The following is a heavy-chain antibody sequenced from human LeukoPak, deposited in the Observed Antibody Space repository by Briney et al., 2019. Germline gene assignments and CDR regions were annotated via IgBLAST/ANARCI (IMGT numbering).Heavy chain of an antibody. V-gene: IGHV4-39*01. D-gene: IGHD3-3*01. CDR2: IYYSGST. Sequence: PSETLSLTCTVSGGSISSSSYCWGWIRQPPGKGLEWIGSIYYSGSTYYNPSLKSRVTISVDTSKNQFSLKLSSVTAADTAVYYCARQKDYDFWSGYFQYYFDYWGQGTLVTVSS. CDR1: GGSISSSSYC. J-gene: IGHJ4*02. CDR3: ARQKDYDFWSGYFQYYFDY.